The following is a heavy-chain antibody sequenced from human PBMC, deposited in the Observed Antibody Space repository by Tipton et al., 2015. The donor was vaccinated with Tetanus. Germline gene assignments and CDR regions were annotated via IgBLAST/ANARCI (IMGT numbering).Heavy chain of an antibody. CDR3: ARTTVVTLFDY. J-gene: IGHJ4*02. CDR1: GGSISSYY. V-gene: IGHV4-4*07. CDR2: IYTSGST. D-gene: IGHD4-23*01. Sequence: LRLSCTVSGGSISSYYWSWIRQPAGKGLEWIGRIYTSGSTNYNPSLKSRVTMSVDTSKNQFSLKLSSVTAADTAVYYCARTTVVTLFDYWGQGTLVTVSS.